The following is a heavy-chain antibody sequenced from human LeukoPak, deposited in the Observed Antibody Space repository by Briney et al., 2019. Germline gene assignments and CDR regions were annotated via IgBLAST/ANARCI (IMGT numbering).Heavy chain of an antibody. J-gene: IGHJ4*02. Sequence: SVKVSCKASGGTFSSYAISWVRQAPGQGLEWMGGIIPIFGTANYAQKFQGRVTITTDESTSTAYMELSSLRSEDTAVYYCARDSSSWYGSIRQEVYDYWGQGTLVTVSS. D-gene: IGHD6-13*01. CDR1: GGTFSSYA. CDR3: ARDSSSWYGSIRQEVYDY. V-gene: IGHV1-69*05. CDR2: IIPIFGTA.